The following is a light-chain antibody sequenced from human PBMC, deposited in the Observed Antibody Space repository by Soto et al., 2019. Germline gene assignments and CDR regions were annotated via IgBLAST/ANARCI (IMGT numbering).Light chain of an antibody. J-gene: IGLJ1*01. Sequence: QSALAQPRSVSGSPGQSVTISCTGTSSDVGGYNYVSWYQQHPGKAPKLMIYDVSKRPSGVPDRFSGSKSGNTASLTTSGLQAEDEADYYCCSYAGSYVFGTGTKSPS. CDR2: DVS. CDR1: SSDVGGYNY. V-gene: IGLV2-11*01. CDR3: CSYAGSYV.